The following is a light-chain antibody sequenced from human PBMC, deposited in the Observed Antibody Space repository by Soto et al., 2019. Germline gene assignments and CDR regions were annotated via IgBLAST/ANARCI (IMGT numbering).Light chain of an antibody. CDR1: QSLLHTNAYHY. V-gene: IGKV2-28*01. CDR2: LAS. Sequence: EIVMTQLPLSLSVTPGEPASISCRSSQSLLHTNAYHYLDWYLQKPGQSPQLLIYLASYRASGVPDRFSGSGSGTEFTLRISRVEAEDVGVYYCMQPLDLPVTFGQGTRLEIK. J-gene: IGKJ5*01. CDR3: MQPLDLPVT.